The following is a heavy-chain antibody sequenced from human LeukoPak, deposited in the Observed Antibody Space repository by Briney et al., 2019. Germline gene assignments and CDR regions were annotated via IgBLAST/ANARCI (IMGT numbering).Heavy chain of an antibody. CDR2: IYYSGST. CDR1: GGSISSSSYY. V-gene: IGHV4-39*01. J-gene: IGHJ5*02. D-gene: IGHD2-21*02. Sequence: PSETLSLTCTVSGGSISSSSYYWGWIRQPPGKGLEWIGSIYYSGSTYYNPSLKSRVTISVDTSKNQFSLKLSSVTAADTAVYYCARGRVVTAGVDPWGQGTLVTVSS. CDR3: ARGRVVTAGVDP.